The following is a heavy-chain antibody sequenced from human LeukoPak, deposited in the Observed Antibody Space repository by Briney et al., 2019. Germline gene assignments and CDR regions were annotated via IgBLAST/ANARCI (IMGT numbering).Heavy chain of an antibody. CDR1: GGSISSYY. J-gene: IGHJ5*02. D-gene: IGHD3-10*01. CDR2: IYYSGST. V-gene: IGHV4-59*01. CDR3: ARGVRNYYGSGSYIYWFDP. Sequence: SETLSLTCTVSGGSISSYYWSWIRQPPGKGLEWIGYIYYSGSTNYNPFLKSRVTISVDTSKNQFSLKLSSVTAADTAVYYCARGVRNYYGSGSYIYWFDPWGQGTLVTVSS.